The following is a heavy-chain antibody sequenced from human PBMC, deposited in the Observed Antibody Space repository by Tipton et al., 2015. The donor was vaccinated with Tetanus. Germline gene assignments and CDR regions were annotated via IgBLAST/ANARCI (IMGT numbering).Heavy chain of an antibody. CDR2: IYHSGTT. V-gene: IGHV4-39*01. J-gene: IGHJ3*02. CDR1: GGSISSSSYY. D-gene: IGHD2-21*02. Sequence: LRLSCTVSGGSISSSSYYWGWIRQPPGKGLEWIGSIYHSGTTYYKPSLRSRVTMSVDTSKIQFSLKLSSVTAADTAVYYCARLSSTANDAHAFDIWGQGTMVTVSS. CDR3: ARLSSTANDAHAFDI.